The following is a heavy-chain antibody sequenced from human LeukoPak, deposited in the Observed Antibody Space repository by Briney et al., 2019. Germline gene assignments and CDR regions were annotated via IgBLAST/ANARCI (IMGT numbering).Heavy chain of an antibody. J-gene: IGHJ4*02. CDR3: AREGGNFDFDY. Sequence: SQILSLTCTVSGDSINIHHHFWGWIRQHPGKGLEWIGYVNYIGSTFYNPSLKSRVIISLDTSKNQISLNLTTVTAADTAVYYCAREGGNFDFDYWGQGSLVTVSS. D-gene: IGHD4-23*01. CDR1: GDSINIHHHF. CDR2: VNYIGST. V-gene: IGHV4-31*03.